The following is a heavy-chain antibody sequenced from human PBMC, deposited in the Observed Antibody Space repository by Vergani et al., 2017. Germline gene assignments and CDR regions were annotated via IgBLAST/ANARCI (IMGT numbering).Heavy chain of an antibody. CDR3: ARDVSRYGSGQFDY. CDR1: GGPISSYH. V-gene: IGHV4-4*07. Sequence: QVQLQESGPGLVKPSETLSLTCTVSGGPISSYHWSWIRQPAGKGLEWIGRIYTSGSTNYNPSLKSRVTMSVDTSKNQFSLKLSSVTAADTAVYYCARDVSRYGSGQFDYWGQGTLVTVSS. J-gene: IGHJ4*02. CDR2: IYTSGST. D-gene: IGHD3-10*01.